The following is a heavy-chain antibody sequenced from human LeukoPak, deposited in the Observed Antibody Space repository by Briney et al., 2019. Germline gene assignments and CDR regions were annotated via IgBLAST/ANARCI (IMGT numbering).Heavy chain of an antibody. D-gene: IGHD6-13*01. J-gene: IGHJ4*02. CDR2: LSYDGSNK. CDR3: AKDSSSWYATFDY. Sequence: GGSLRLSCAASGFTFSSYGMHWVRQAPGKGLEWVAVLSYDGSNKYYADSVKGRFTISRDNSKNTLYLQMNSLRAEDTAVYYCAKDSSSWYATFDYWGQGTLVTVSS. V-gene: IGHV3-30*18. CDR1: GFTFSSYG.